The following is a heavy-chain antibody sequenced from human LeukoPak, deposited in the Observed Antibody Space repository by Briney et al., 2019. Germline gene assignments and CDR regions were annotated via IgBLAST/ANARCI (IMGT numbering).Heavy chain of an antibody. CDR3: AKDLTGGNYYLDY. J-gene: IGHJ4*02. V-gene: IGHV3-30*18. Sequence: HPGGSLRLSCTTTGFTFSSYVMHWVRQAPGKGLEWVAVISSDGSGKHSAESVKGRFTISRDNSKNTLYLQMNSLRAEDTAVYYCAKDLTGGNYYLDYWGQGTLVTVSS. CDR2: ISSDGSGK. D-gene: IGHD1-26*01. CDR1: GFTFSSYV.